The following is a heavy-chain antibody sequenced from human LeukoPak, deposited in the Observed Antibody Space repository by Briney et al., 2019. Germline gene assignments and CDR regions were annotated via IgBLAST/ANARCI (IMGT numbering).Heavy chain of an antibody. D-gene: IGHD1-1*01. CDR1: GGSVSSGSYY. CDR2: IYYSGST. J-gene: IGHJ3*02. V-gene: IGHV4-61*03. CDR3: ARDRTTDDAFDI. Sequence: SSETLSLTCTVSGGSVSSGSYYWSWIRQPPGKGLEWIGYIYYSGSTNYNPSLKSRVTISVDTSKNHFSLKLSSVTAADTALYFCARDRTTDDAFDIWGQGTMVTVSS.